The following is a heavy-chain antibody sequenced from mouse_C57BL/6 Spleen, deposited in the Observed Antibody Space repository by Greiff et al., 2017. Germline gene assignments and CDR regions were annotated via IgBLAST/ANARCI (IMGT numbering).Heavy chain of an antibody. CDR2: IYPGDGDT. D-gene: IGHD2-4*01. V-gene: IGHV1-80*01. J-gene: IGHJ4*01. CDR1: GYAFSSYW. CDR3: ARPGDYEYYYAMDY. Sequence: QVQLQQSGAELVKPGASVKISCKASGYAFSSYWMNWVKQRPGKGLEWIGQIYPGDGDTNYNGKFKGKATLTADKSSSTAYMQLSSLTSEDSAIYFCARPGDYEYYYAMDYWGQGTSVTVSS.